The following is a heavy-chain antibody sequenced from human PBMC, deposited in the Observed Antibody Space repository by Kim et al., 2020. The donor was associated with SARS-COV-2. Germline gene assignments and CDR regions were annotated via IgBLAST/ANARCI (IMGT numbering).Heavy chain of an antibody. D-gene: IGHD3-10*01. Sequence: GGSLRLSCAASGFTFSSYGMHWVRQAPGKGLEWVAVIWYDGSNKYYADSVKGRFTISRDNSKNTLYLQMNSLRAEDTAVYYCARDRLDRITMVRGVDFDYWGQGTLVTVSS. CDR2: IWYDGSNK. CDR1: GFTFSSYG. J-gene: IGHJ4*02. CDR3: ARDRLDRITMVRGVDFDY. V-gene: IGHV3-33*01.